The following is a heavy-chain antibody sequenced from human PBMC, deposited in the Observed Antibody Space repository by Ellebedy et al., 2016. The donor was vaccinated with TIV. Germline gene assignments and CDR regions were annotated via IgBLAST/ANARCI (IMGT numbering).Heavy chain of an antibody. D-gene: IGHD2/OR15-2a*01. V-gene: IGHV3-74*01. J-gene: IGHJ6*02. CDR3: ARDTSRRMDV. CDR1: GFTFSNYW. CDR2: ISTDGSQT. Sequence: GESLKISCEASGFTFSNYWIHWVRQAPGKGLVWVSLISTDGSQTRYVDSVKGRFTISSDNAKSTLYLQMNSLRADDTAVYYCARDTSRRMDVWGRGTTVSVSS.